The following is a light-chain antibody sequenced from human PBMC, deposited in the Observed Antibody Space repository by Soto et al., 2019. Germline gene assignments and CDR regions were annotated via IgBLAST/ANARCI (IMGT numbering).Light chain of an antibody. CDR1: QRISSY. Sequence: IQMTQSPPSLSASVGDTVTIICRASQRISSYLSWFQQKPGKAPKLLIYDASSLQTGVPSRFSGGGSGTDFTLTIASLQPEDFSTYYCQQSDSTPYTFGQGTKVEI. CDR2: DAS. CDR3: QQSDSTPYT. J-gene: IGKJ2*01. V-gene: IGKV1-39*01.